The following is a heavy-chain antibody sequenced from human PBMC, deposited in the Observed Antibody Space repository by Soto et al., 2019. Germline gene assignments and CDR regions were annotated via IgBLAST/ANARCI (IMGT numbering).Heavy chain of an antibody. J-gene: IGHJ5*02. CDR1: GGSFSGYY. D-gene: IGHD3-10*01. V-gene: IGHV4-34*01. CDR3: ASWAPRITMVRGVIPHWFDP. Sequence: QVQLQQWGAGLLKPSETLSLTCAVYGGSFSGYYWSWIRQPPGKGLEWIGEINHSGSTNYNPSLKSRVTISVETSKYQGSLKLSSVTAADTAVYYCASWAPRITMVRGVIPHWFDPWGQGTLVTVSS. CDR2: INHSGST.